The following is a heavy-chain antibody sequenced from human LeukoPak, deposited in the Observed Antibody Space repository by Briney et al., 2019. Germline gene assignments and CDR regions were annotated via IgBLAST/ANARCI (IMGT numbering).Heavy chain of an antibody. D-gene: IGHD3-10*01. CDR3: AREGSVSAGAFDI. CDR1: GFTFSSYA. J-gene: IGHJ3*02. V-gene: IGHV3-30*04. CDR2: ISYDGSNK. Sequence: QPGRSLRLSCAASGFTFSSYAMHWVRQAPGKGLEWVAVISYDGSNKYHADSVKGRFTISRDNSKNTLYLQMNSLRAEDTAVYYCAREGSVSAGAFDIWGQGTMVTVSS.